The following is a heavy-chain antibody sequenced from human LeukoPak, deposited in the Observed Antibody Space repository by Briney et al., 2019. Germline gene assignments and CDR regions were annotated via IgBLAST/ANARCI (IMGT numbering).Heavy chain of an antibody. CDR1: GGSISSYY. CDR2: IYYSGST. CDR3: ARGVIAVAGSVDAFDI. J-gene: IGHJ3*02. D-gene: IGHD6-19*01. V-gene: IGHV4-59*01. Sequence: PSETLSLTCTVSGGSISSYYWSWIRQPPGKGLEWIGYIYYSGSTNYNPSLKSRVAISVDTSKNQFSLKLSSVTAGDTAVYYCARGVIAVAGSVDAFDIWGQGTMVTVSS.